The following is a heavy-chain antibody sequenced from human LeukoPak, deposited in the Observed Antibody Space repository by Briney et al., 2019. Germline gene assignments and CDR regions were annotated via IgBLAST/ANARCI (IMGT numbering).Heavy chain of an antibody. CDR2: ISAYNSNT. D-gene: IGHD3-3*01. V-gene: IGHV1-18*01. Sequence: ASVKVSCKASGYTFTSYGISWVRQAPGQGLERMGRISAYNSNTNDAQQLQGRVTMTTDTSTSTAYMVLRSLRSDDTAVYYCARDGAKITICGVVIMSGWCDPWGQGTLVSVSS. J-gene: IGHJ5*02. CDR3: ARDGAKITICGVVIMSGWCDP. CDR1: GYTFTSYG.